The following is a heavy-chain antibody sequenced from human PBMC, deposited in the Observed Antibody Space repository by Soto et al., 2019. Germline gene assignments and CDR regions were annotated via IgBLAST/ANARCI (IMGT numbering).Heavy chain of an antibody. V-gene: IGHV1-69*06. Sequence: QERLVQSGAEVRKPGSSVNVSCKVTGGTSTRYAINWVRQAPGQGLEWMGGIVPMFGTSKYAQKFQGRVTITADTSTNIAYMELRSLRSEDTAVYYCNRGSEYDFWSGYLWGQGTLVSVSS. J-gene: IGHJ4*02. CDR1: GGTSTRYA. CDR2: IVPMFGTS. CDR3: NRGSEYDFWSGYL. D-gene: IGHD3-3*01.